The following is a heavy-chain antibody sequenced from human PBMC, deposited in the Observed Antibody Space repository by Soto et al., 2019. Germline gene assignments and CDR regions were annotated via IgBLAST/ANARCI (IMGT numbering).Heavy chain of an antibody. CDR2: IDGTGDNT. J-gene: IGHJ3*01. CDR1: GFTFSSYA. Sequence: EVQLFESGGGLVQPGGSLTLSCAASGFTFSSYAMSWLRQAPGKGLEWVSAIDGTGDNTHYADSVKGRFTFSRDNSRNTLYLQMNGLRTEDTALYYCAKQVTGWFNDAFDVWGQGTLVTVSS. D-gene: IGHD6-19*01. CDR3: AKQVTGWFNDAFDV. V-gene: IGHV3-23*01.